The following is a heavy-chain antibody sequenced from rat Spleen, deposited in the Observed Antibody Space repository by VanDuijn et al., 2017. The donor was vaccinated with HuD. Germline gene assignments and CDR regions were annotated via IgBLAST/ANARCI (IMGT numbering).Heavy chain of an antibody. D-gene: IGHD1-10*01. CDR2: ISYDGSTT. V-gene: IGHV5-7*01. Sequence: EVQLVESGGGLVQPGRSLKLSCAASGFTFSDYAMAWVRQAPKKSLEWVGTISYDGSTTYYRDSVKGRFTISRDDGKSTLYLEMDSLRSEDTAIYYCACEFVTPSWFGYWGQGTLVTVSS. CDR1: GFTFSDYA. J-gene: IGHJ3*01. CDR3: ACEFVTPSWFGY.